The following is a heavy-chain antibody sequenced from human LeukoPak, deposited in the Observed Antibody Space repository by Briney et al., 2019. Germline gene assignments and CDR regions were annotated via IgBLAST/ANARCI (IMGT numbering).Heavy chain of an antibody. V-gene: IGHV2-5*02. J-gene: IGHJ5*02. Sequence: SGPTLVKTTPTLTLTCTFSGWSRSTRGLGVGWIRQPPGKSLEWLALIYWDDDKRYSPSLKSRLTITKDTSKDQVVLTMTNMHPVDTATYYGAHRPPGEVKNDYWLFDPWGQGTLVTVSS. CDR2: IYWDDDK. CDR1: GWSRSTRGLG. D-gene: IGHD2-8*02. CDR3: AHRPPGEVKNDYWLFDP.